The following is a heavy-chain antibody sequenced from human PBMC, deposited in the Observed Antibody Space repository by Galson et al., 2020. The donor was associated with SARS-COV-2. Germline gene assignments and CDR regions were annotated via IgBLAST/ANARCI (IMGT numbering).Heavy chain of an antibody. CDR2: IYPGDSAT. CDR3: ARHGERPFDY. J-gene: IGHJ4*02. Sequence: HGASLKISCMVSGYSFTSSWINWVRQMPGKGLEWMGIIYPGDSATRYSPSFQGHVTISADESLSTAYLQWSSLKASDTAMYYCARHGERPFDYWGQGTLVTFSS. V-gene: IGHV5-51*01. CDR1: GYSFTSSW.